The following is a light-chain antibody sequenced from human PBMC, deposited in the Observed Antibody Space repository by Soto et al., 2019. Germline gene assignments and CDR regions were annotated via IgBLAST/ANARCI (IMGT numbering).Light chain of an antibody. J-gene: IGLJ2*01. Sequence: SVLTQPASVSGSPGQSITISCTGTSSDVGGYNYVSWYQQHPGKAPKLMIYEVSNRPSGVSNRFSGSKSGNTASLTISGLQAEDEADYYCSSYTSSSTLNVVFGGGTKVTV. V-gene: IGLV2-14*01. CDR2: EVS. CDR3: SSYTSSSTLNVV. CDR1: SSDVGGYNY.